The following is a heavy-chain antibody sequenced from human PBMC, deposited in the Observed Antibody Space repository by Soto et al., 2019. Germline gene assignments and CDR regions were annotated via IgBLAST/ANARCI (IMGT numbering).Heavy chain of an antibody. J-gene: IGHJ6*02. V-gene: IGHV3-30*14. D-gene: IGHD6-13*01. CDR2: ISYDGSNK. Sequence: GGSLRLSCAASGFTFSSHWMTWVRQAPGKGLEWVAVISYDGSNKYYADSVKGRFTISRENAKNSLYLQMNSLRAGDTAVYYCARDRGSWDYYGMDVWGQGTTVTVSS. CDR3: ARDRGSWDYYGMDV. CDR1: GFTFSSHW.